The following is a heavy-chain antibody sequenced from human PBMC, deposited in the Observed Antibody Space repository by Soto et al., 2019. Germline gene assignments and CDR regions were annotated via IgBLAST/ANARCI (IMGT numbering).Heavy chain of an antibody. J-gene: IGHJ4*02. CDR1: GFMFSSYT. CDR3: ARGCSSASCYYY. D-gene: IGHD2-2*01. V-gene: IGHV3-21*01. CDR2: VSFRGDI. Sequence: GPLRLSCTASGFMFSSYTMNWVRQAPGKGLEWVSSVSFRGDIYYADSLEGRFTISRDDAKNSPYLQMNSLRAEDTAVYYCARGCSSASCYYYWGQGTLVTVSS.